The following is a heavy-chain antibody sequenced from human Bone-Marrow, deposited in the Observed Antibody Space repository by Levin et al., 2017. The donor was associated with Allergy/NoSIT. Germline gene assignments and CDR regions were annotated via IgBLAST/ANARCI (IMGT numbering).Heavy chain of an antibody. J-gene: IGHJ4*02. CDR2: VIPIFGTT. D-gene: IGHD6-6*01. Sequence: ASVKVSCQASGGSFSNYAVAWLRQAPGQGLDWIGGVIPIFGTTNYAQQFRYRVTLTADTSTSSAYMHLSSLRSDDTAVYFCAWGKADEYIRGYYFDYWGQGTLVTVSS. CDR1: GGSFSNYA. V-gene: IGHV1-69*06. CDR3: AWGKADEYIRGYYFDY.